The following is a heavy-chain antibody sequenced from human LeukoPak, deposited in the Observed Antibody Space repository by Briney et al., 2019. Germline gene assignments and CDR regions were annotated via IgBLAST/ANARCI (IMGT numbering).Heavy chain of an antibody. Sequence: ASVKVSCKASGYTFTSYAMNWVRQAPGQGLEWMGWINTNTGNPTYAPGFTGRFVFSLDTSVSTAFLRISSLKAEDTAVYYCARDAPGKYFVWFDPWGQGTLVTVSS. CDR2: INTNTGNP. CDR1: GYTFTSYA. CDR3: ARDAPGKYFVWFDP. D-gene: IGHD1-14*01. J-gene: IGHJ5*02. V-gene: IGHV7-4-1*02.